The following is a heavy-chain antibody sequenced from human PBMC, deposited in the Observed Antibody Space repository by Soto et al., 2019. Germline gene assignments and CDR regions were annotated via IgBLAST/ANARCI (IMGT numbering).Heavy chain of an antibody. CDR2: ISRSSNTI. V-gene: IGHV3-48*02. J-gene: IGHJ4*02. CDR3: ARAPPSGGGTLWAVQMGSVIDY. CDR1: GFTFSSYS. Sequence: EVQLVESGGGLVQPGGSLRLSRAASGFTFSSYSMNWVRQAPGKGLEWVSYISRSSNTIYYADSVKGRFTISRDNAKNSLYLQMNSLRDEDTAVYYCARAPPSGGGTLWAVQMGSVIDYWGQGTLVTVSS. D-gene: IGHD6-19*01.